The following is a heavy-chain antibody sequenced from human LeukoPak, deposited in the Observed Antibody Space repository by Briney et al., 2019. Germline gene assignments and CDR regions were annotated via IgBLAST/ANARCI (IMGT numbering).Heavy chain of an antibody. CDR1: GFTFSNAW. D-gene: IGHD3-10*01. Sequence: GGSLRLSCAASGFTFSNAWMTWVRQAPGKGLEWVGRIKSKSDGGTTDYDTPVKGRFTISRDDSKNTVYLQMNSLKTEDTAMFYCTTYTMGAIDSWGQGTLVTVSS. J-gene: IGHJ4*02. CDR2: IKSKSDGGTT. CDR3: TTYTMGAIDS. V-gene: IGHV3-15*01.